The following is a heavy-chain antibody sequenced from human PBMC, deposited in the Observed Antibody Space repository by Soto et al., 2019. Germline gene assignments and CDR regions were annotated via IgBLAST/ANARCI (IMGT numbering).Heavy chain of an antibody. J-gene: IGHJ3*02. CDR1: GYTFTDYY. CDR2: MNPKSGGA. D-gene: IGHD5-18*01. CDR3: TRENIENSDGLYDDFDI. Sequence: VNVSCKTSGYTFTDYYTHWVRQAPGQGLEWMGWMNPKSGGAYFAQKFQGRVTLTRDTSIGTAYIEVNSLTSDDTAVYFCTRENIENSDGLYDDFDIWGQGTKDTVSS. V-gene: IGHV1-2*02.